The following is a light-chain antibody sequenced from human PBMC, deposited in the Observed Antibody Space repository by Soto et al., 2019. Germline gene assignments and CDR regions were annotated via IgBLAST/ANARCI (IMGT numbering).Light chain of an antibody. J-gene: IGKJ4*01. Sequence: AIGMTQAPSSCSATTGDRVTITCRASQGISSYLAWYQQKPGKAPKLLIYAASTLQSGVPSRFSGSGSGTDFTLTISCLQSEDFATYYCQQYYSYPLFGGGTKVDIK. CDR1: QGISSY. CDR2: AAS. V-gene: IGKV1-8*01. CDR3: QQYYSYPL.